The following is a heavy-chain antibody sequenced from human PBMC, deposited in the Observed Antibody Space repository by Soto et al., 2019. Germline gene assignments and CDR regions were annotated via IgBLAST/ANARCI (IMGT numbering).Heavy chain of an antibody. CDR2: ISYDGSNK. J-gene: IGHJ2*01. CDR1: GFTFSSYA. V-gene: IGHV3-30-3*01. Sequence: HPGGSLRLSCAASGFTFSSYAMHWVRQAPGKGLEWVSVISYDGSNKYYADSVKGRFTISRDNSKNTLYLQMNSLGAEDTAVYYCARADCSDGNYYEYFDLRGRRTLVTVSS. D-gene: IGHD2-15*01. CDR3: ARADCSDGNYYEYFDL.